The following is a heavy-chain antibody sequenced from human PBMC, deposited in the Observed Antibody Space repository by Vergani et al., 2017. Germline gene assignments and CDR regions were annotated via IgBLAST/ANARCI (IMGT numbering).Heavy chain of an antibody. V-gene: IGHV3-48*03. CDR3: ARDLPYMDV. CDR1: GFTFSSYN. J-gene: IGHJ6*03. Sequence: EVQLVESGGGLVQPGGSLRLSCAASGFTFSSYNMNWVRQTPGKGLEWVSYISSSGGAIDYADSVKGRFTISRDNAKNSLHLQMNSLRAEDTAVYYCARDLPYMDVWGKGTTVTVSS. CDR2: ISSSGGAI.